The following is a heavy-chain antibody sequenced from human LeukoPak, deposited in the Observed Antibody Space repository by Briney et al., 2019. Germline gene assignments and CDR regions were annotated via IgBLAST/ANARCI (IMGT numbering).Heavy chain of an antibody. CDR2: TYSVGNT. J-gene: IGHJ1*01. V-gene: IGHV3-66*01. CDR3: ARGGEISMIEEGYFQH. Sequence: GGSLRLSCAASGFTVSDTYMTWVRQAPGKGLEWVSVTYSVGNTHHADSVRGRFTITRDNSKNALDLQMNNLRAEDTAVYYCARGGEISMIEEGYFQHWGQGTLVTVSS. CDR1: GFTVSDTY. D-gene: IGHD3-22*01.